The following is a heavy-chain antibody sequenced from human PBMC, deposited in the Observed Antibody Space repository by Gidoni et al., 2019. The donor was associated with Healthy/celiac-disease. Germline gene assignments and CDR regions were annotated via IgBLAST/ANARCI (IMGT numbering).Heavy chain of an antibody. CDR2: IKSKTDGGTT. D-gene: IGHD2-2*01. J-gene: IGHJ3*02. V-gene: IGHV3-15*01. Sequence: EVQLVESGGGLVKPGGSLRLSCSASEFTFSNAWMSWVRQAPGKGLEWVGRIKSKTDGGTTDYAAPVKGRFTISRDDSKNTLYLQMNSLKTEDTAVYYCVLLAMDAFDIWGQGTMVTVSS. CDR3: VLLAMDAFDI. CDR1: EFTFSNAW.